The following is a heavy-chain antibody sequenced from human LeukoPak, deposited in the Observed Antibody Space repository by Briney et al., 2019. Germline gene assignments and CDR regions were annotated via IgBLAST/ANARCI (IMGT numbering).Heavy chain of an antibody. CDR1: GYTFTSYY. J-gene: IGHJ5*02. D-gene: IGHD5-12*01. CDR3: ARGNSGYDWGGNWFDP. V-gene: IGHV1-2*02. CDR2: INPSGGST. Sequence: GASVKVSCKASGYTFTSYYMHWVRQAPGQGLEWMGIINPSGGSTNYAQKFQGRVTMTRDTSISTAYMELSRLRSDDTAVYYCARGNSGYDWGGNWFDPWGQGTLVTVSS.